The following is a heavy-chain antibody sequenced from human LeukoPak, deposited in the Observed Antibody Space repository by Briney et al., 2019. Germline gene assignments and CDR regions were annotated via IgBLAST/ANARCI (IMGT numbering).Heavy chain of an antibody. CDR2: IYYNGNT. Sequence: SETLSLTCIVSGDSLSTYYWSWVRQPPGKGLEWIGYIYYNGNTNYNPSLTSRLTKSVDTSKNQFSLTLTSVTAADSAVYYCASRMGTTSQYTFDIWGRGTMVTVSS. CDR1: GDSLSTYY. J-gene: IGHJ3*02. CDR3: ASRMGTTSQYTFDI. D-gene: IGHD1-26*01. V-gene: IGHV4-59*01.